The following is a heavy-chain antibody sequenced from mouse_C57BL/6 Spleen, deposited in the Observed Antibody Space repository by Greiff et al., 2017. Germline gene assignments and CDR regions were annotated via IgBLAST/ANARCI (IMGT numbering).Heavy chain of an antibody. Sequence: VQLQESGPELVKPGASVKISCKASGYAFSSSWMNWVKQRPGKGLEWIGRIYPGDGYTNYNGKFKGKATLTADKSSSTAYMQLSSLTSEDSAVYFCARAYFDYWGQGTTLTVSS. V-gene: IGHV1-82*01. CDR2: IYPGDGYT. CDR3: ARAYFDY. J-gene: IGHJ2*01. CDR1: GYAFSSSW.